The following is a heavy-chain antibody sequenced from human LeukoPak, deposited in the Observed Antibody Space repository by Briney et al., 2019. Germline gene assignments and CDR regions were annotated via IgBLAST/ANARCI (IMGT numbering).Heavy chain of an antibody. D-gene: IGHD2-8*01. CDR3: ARAQVKWGSNWFDP. J-gene: IGHJ5*02. Sequence: SETLSLTCTVSGGSISSGSYYWSWIQQPAGKGLGWIGRIYTSGSTNYNPSLKSRVTISVDTSKNQFSLKLSSVTAADTAVYYWARAQVKWGSNWFDPWGQGTLVTVSS. CDR1: GGSISSGSYY. V-gene: IGHV4-61*02. CDR2: IYTSGST.